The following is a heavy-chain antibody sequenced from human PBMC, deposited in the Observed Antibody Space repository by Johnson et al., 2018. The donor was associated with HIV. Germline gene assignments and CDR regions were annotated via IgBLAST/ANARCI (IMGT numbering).Heavy chain of an antibody. CDR1: GFTFSSYA. D-gene: IGHD6-13*01. J-gene: IGHJ3*02. Sequence: VQLVESGGGLVQPGGSLRLSCAASGFTFSSYAMHWVRQAPGKGLVWVSRMNGDGSSTTYADSVKGRFTISRDNTKNTLYLQMNSLRVEDTAVYYCAREQELIGERAFDIWGQGTMVTVSS. CDR2: MNGDGSST. V-gene: IGHV3-74*01. CDR3: AREQELIGERAFDI.